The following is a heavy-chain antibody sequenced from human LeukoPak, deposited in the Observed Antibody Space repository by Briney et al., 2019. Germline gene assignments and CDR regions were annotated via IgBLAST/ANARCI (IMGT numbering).Heavy chain of an antibody. CDR1: GFTFSSYW. Sequence: PGGSLRLSCAASGFTFSSYWMSWVRQAPGKGLEWVANIKQDGSEQYYVDSVKGRFTISRDNAKNTLYLQMNSLRAEDTAVYYCARDGSGYCSSTSCYTSWFDPWGQGTLVTVSS. D-gene: IGHD2-2*02. CDR3: ARDGSGYCSSTSCYTSWFDP. CDR2: IKQDGSEQ. J-gene: IGHJ5*02. V-gene: IGHV3-7*01.